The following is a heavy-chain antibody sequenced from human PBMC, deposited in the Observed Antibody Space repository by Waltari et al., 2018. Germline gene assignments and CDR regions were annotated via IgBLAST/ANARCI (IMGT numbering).Heavy chain of an antibody. CDR1: GGTFSSYA. D-gene: IGHD3-22*01. Sequence: QVQLVQSGAEVKKPGSSVKVSCKASGGTFSSYAISWVRQAPGQGLEWMGGIIPILGTANYAQKFQGRVTITADESTSTAYMELNSLRSEDTAVYYCASYYDSSGYISLFYYFDYWGQGTLVTVSS. CDR3: ASYYDSSGYISLFYYFDY. J-gene: IGHJ4*02. CDR2: IIPILGTA. V-gene: IGHV1-69*12.